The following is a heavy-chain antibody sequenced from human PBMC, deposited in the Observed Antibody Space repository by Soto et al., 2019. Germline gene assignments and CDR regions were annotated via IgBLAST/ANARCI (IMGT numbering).Heavy chain of an antibody. D-gene: IGHD4-4*01. J-gene: IGHJ4*02. CDR1: GGSISSGGYS. Sequence: KTSETLSLTCAVSGGSISSGGYSWSWIRQPPGKGLEWIGYIYHSGSTYYNPSLKSRITISIDRSKNQLSLKLSSVTAADTAVYYCARGMTTVTTLDYWGQGTLVTVSS. CDR2: IYHSGST. V-gene: IGHV4-30-2*01. CDR3: ARGMTTVTTLDY.